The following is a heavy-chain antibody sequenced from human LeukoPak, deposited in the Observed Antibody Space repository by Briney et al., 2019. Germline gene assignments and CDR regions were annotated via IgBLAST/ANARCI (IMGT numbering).Heavy chain of an antibody. CDR2: ISSSGSTI. Sequence: PGGSLRLSCAASGFTFSSYEMNWVRQAPGKGLEWVSYISSSGSTIYYADSVKGRFTISRDNAKNSLYLQMNSLRAEDTAVYYCARDPTDSGGYYYGYWGQGTLVTVSS. D-gene: IGHD3-22*01. CDR3: ARDPTDSGGYYYGY. V-gene: IGHV3-48*03. CDR1: GFTFSSYE. J-gene: IGHJ4*02.